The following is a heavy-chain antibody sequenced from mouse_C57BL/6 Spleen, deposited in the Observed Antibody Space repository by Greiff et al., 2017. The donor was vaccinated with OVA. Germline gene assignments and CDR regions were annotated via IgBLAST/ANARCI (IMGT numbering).Heavy chain of an antibody. D-gene: IGHD2-4*01. CDR3: ARGDYDSSAY. CDR2: ISYDGSN. V-gene: IGHV3-6*01. J-gene: IGHJ3*01. Sequence: VQLQQSGPGLVKPSQSLSLTCSVTGYSITSGYYWNWIRQFPGNKLEWMGYISYDGSNNYNPSLKNRISITRDTSKNQFFLKLNSVTTEDTATYYCARGDYDSSAYWGQGTLVTVSA. CDR1: GYSITSGYY.